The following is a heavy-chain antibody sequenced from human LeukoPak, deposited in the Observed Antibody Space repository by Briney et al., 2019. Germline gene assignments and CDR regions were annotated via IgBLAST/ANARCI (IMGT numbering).Heavy chain of an antibody. CDR1: GFTFSSYT. Sequence: GGSLRLSCAASGFTFSSYTMNWVRQAPGKGLEWVSSISGSSYIYYADPVKGRFTISRDNAKNSLFLQMNSLRAEDTAVYYCARDGGGDIVVAFAFDIWGQGTMVTVSS. D-gene: IGHD2-15*01. CDR2: ISGSSYI. CDR3: ARDGGGDIVVAFAFDI. V-gene: IGHV3-21*04. J-gene: IGHJ3*02.